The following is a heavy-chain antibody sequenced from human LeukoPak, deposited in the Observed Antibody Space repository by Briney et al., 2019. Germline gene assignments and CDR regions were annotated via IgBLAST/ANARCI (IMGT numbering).Heavy chain of an antibody. D-gene: IGHD6-13*01. CDR2: IYYSGST. J-gene: IGHJ5*02. Sequence: SSETLSLTCTVSGDSISSYYWSWIRQPPGKGLEWIGYIYYSGSTKYNPSLKSRVTISVDTSKNQFSLKLSSVTAADTAVYYCARQRRSSSRGPESWFDPWGQGTLVTVSS. CDR1: GDSISSYY. V-gene: IGHV4-59*01. CDR3: ARQRRSSSRGPESWFDP.